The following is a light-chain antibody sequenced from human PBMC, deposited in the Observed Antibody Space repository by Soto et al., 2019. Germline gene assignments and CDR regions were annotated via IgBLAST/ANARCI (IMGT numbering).Light chain of an antibody. CDR2: AAS. CDR3: QQTYTAPGT. J-gene: IGKJ1*01. V-gene: IGKV1-39*01. CDR1: QTIKTY. Sequence: DIQMTQSPSPLSDSVGDSVTITCRASQTIKTYLNWYRHKPGKAPELLIYAASRLQSGVASRFSGSGSGTYFILTISSLQPDDLATYYCQQTYTAPGTFGQGTKVEI.